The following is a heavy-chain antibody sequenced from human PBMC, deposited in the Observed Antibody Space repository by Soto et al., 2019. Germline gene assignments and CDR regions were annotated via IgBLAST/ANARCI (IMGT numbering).Heavy chain of an antibody. CDR2: IYYSGST. Sequence: SETLSLTCTVSGGSISSYYWSWIRQPPGKGLEWIGYIYYSGSTNYNPSLKSRVTISVDTSKNQFSLKLSSVTAADTAVYYCARGVSIAARQGFDYWGQGTLVTV. D-gene: IGHD6-6*01. J-gene: IGHJ4*02. CDR1: GGSISSYY. V-gene: IGHV4-59*01. CDR3: ARGVSIAARQGFDY.